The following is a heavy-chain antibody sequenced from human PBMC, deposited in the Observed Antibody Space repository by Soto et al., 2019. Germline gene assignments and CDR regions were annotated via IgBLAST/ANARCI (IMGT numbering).Heavy chain of an antibody. Sequence: EVQLLESGGGLVQPGGSLRLSCAASGFTFNNYAMRWVRQAPGKGLEWVSSITGSGDNTYYADSVKGQFTISRDNSKNILFLQMNSLRAEDTALYYCTKQWEQYYFDYWGQGTLVTVSS. CDR3: TKQWEQYYFDY. V-gene: IGHV3-23*01. CDR2: ITGSGDNT. J-gene: IGHJ4*02. D-gene: IGHD1-26*01. CDR1: GFTFNNYA.